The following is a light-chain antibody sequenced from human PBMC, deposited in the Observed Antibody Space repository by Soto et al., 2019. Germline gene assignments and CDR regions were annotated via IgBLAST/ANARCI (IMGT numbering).Light chain of an antibody. CDR1: QSGDRSF. Sequence: EIVLTQSPGSLSLSPGERATLSCRASQSGDRSFFAWYQQKPGQAPRLLLYGASNRATGIQDRFSGSGSGTDFTLTISRLEPEDFAVYYCQQYVSSVTFGQGTKVEIK. V-gene: IGKV3-20*01. CDR3: QQYVSSVT. J-gene: IGKJ1*01. CDR2: GAS.